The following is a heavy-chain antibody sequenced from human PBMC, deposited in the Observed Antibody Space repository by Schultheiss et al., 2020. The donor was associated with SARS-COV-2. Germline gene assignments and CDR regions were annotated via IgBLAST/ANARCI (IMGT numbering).Heavy chain of an antibody. D-gene: IGHD3-22*01. J-gene: IGHJ4*02. CDR2: MNPNSGNT. CDR1: GGTFSSYA. Sequence: ASVKVSCKASGGTFSSYAISWVRQAPGQGLEWMGWMNPNSGNTGYAQKFQGRVTMTRNTSISTAYMELSSLRSEDTAVYYCATGITMMPLDYWGQGTLVTVSS. CDR3: ATGITMMPLDY. V-gene: IGHV1-8*02.